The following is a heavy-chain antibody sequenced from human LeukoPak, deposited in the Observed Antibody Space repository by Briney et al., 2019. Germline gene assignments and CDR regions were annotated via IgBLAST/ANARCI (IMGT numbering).Heavy chain of an antibody. V-gene: IGHV4-34*01. Sequence: SETLSLTCAVYGGSFSGYYWSWIRQPPGKGLEWIGEINHSGSTNYNPSLKSRVTISVDTSKNQFSLKLSSVTAADTAVYYCARLRIAVAGIFDYWGQGTLVTVSS. J-gene: IGHJ4*02. CDR1: GGSFSGYY. D-gene: IGHD6-19*01. CDR3: ARLRIAVAGIFDY. CDR2: INHSGST.